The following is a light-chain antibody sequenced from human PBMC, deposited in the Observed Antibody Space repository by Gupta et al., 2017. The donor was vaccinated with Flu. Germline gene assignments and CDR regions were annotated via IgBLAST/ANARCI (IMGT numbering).Light chain of an antibody. CDR2: LNSDGSH. CDR1: SGHSSYA. V-gene: IGLV4-69*01. CDR3: QTWGTGIQV. Sequence: QLVLTQSPSASASLGPSVKPTCNLSSGHSSYAIAWHQQQPEKGPRYLMKLNSDGSHSKGDGIPDRFSGSSSGAERYLTISSLQSGDEADYYCQTWGTGIQVFGGGTKLTV. J-gene: IGLJ3*02.